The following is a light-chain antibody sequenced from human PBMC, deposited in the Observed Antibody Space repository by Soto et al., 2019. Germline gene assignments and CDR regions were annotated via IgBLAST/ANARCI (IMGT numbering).Light chain of an antibody. CDR3: QSYDGSLSGSDV. CDR2: DVT. J-gene: IGLJ1*01. V-gene: IGLV2-11*01. CDR1: SSDVGGYNY. Sequence: QSVLTQPRSVSGSPGQSATISCTGASSDVGGYNYVSWYQQRPGKAPKLMIYDVTKRPSGVPDRFSGSKPGNTASLTISGLQAEDEADYYCQSYDGSLSGSDVFGTGTKVTVL.